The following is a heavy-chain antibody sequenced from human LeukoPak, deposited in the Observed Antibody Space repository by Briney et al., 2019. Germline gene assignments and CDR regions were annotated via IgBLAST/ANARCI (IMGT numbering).Heavy chain of an antibody. CDR2: INSDGSST. D-gene: IGHD1-14*01. CDR1: GFTFSIYW. CDR3: AKGSGINHYHWIDP. Sequence: GGSLRLSCAASGFTFSIYWMHWVRQAPGKGLVWVSRINSDGSSTYYADSVKGRFTISRDNSKNTLYLQMDSLRAEDTALYYCAKGSGINHYHWIDPWGQGTLVTVSS. V-gene: IGHV3-74*01. J-gene: IGHJ5*02.